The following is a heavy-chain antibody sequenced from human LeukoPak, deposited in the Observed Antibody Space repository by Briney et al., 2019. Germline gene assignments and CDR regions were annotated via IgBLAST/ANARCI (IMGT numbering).Heavy chain of an antibody. J-gene: IGHJ6*02. CDR3: AKDQRTMTRRMDV. CDR2: VTYDGSKA. D-gene: IGHD2-2*01. Sequence: GSLRLSCAASGFTFMNYGMHWVRQIPGKGLEWLGVVTYDGSKAFYADSVKGRLTISRDNSKNTLYLQMNTLRVEDRAVYFCAKDQRTMTRRMDVWGQGTAVIVSS. V-gene: IGHV3-30*18. CDR1: GFTFMNYG.